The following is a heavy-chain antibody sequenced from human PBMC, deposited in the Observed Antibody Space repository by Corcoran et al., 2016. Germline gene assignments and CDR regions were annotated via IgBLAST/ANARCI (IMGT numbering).Heavy chain of an antibody. V-gene: IGHV3-53*01. J-gene: IGHJ4*02. D-gene: IGHD3-3*01. CDR3: ARGTYYDFWSGSWGFDY. CDR1: GFTVSSNY. CDR2: IYSGGST. Sequence: EVQLVESGGGLIQPGGSLRLSCAASGFTVSSNYMSWVRQAPGKGLEWVSVIYSGGSTYYADSMKGRFTISRDNSKNTLYLQMNSLRAEDTAVYYCARGTYYDFWSGSWGFDYWGQGTLVTVSS.